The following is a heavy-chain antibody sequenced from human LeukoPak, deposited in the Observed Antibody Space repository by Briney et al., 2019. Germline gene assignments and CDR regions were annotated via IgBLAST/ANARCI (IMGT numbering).Heavy chain of an antibody. J-gene: IGHJ4*02. V-gene: IGHV4-4*07. Sequence: SETLSLTCTVSGGSISGYYWTWIRQSAGKGLEWIGRVYSSGSTNYNPSLKSRVTISVDTSKNQFSLKLSSVTAADTAVYYCARRRGYSSGWSGYWGQGTLVTVSS. CDR3: ARRRGYSSGWSGY. CDR1: GGSISGYY. D-gene: IGHD6-19*01. CDR2: VYSSGST.